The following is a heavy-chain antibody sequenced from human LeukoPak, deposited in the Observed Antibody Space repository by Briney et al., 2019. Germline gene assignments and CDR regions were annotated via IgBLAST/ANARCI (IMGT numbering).Heavy chain of an antibody. V-gene: IGHV3-64*04. Sequence: GGSLRLSCSASGFTFSCYAMHWVRQAPGKGLEYVSAISNNGGSTYYADSVKGRFTISKDNSKNTLYLQMNSLRAEDTAVYYCAKEYCSNSVCHSLDYWGQGTLVTVSS. CDR3: AKEYCSNSVCHSLDY. D-gene: IGHD2-8*01. CDR1: GFTFSCYA. J-gene: IGHJ4*02. CDR2: ISNNGGST.